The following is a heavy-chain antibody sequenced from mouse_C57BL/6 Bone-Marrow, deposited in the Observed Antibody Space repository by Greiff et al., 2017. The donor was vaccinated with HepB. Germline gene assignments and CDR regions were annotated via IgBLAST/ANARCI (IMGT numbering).Heavy chain of an antibody. CDR1: GYTFTSYW. CDR3: ARSNSSYYYGCSWFAY. D-gene: IGHD1-1*01. V-gene: IGHV1-69*01. J-gene: IGHJ3*01. Sequence: VQLQQPGAELVMPGASVKLSCKASGYTFTSYWMHWVKQRPGQGLEWIGEIDPSDSYTNYNQKFKGKSTLTVDKSSSTAYMQLSSLTSEDSAVYYCARSNSSYYYGCSWFAYWGQGTLVTVSA. CDR2: IDPSDSYT.